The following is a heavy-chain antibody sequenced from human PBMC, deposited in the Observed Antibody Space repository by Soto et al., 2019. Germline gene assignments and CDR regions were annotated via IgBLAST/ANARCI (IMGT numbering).Heavy chain of an antibody. CDR3: ASLRIVVVPAATQEYYYYGMDV. V-gene: IGHV4-34*01. D-gene: IGHD2-2*01. Sequence: SETLSLTCAVYGGSFSGYYWSWIRQPPGKGLEWIGEINHSGSTNYNPSLKSRVTISVDTSKNQFSLKLSSVTAADTAVYYCASLRIVVVPAATQEYYYYGMDVWGQGTTVTVSS. J-gene: IGHJ6*02. CDR1: GGSFSGYY. CDR2: INHSGST.